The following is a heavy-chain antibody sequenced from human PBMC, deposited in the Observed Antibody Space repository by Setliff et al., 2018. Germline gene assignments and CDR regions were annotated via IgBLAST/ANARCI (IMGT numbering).Heavy chain of an antibody. CDR2: IRYTGSI. CDR3: ARALASGSYYGQSSYYMDV. CDR1: GGSMSSDSYF. D-gene: IGHD3-10*01. Sequence: SETLSLTCTVSGGSMSSDSYFWGWIRQPPGKRLEWIGSIRYTGSIYYNPSLEGRVTISADTSKNQFSLKLTSVTAADTALYYCARALASGSYYGQSSYYMDVWGKGTTVTVSS. J-gene: IGHJ6*03. V-gene: IGHV4-39*01.